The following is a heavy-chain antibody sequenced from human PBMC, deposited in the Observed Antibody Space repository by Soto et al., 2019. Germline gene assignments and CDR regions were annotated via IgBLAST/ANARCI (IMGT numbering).Heavy chain of an antibody. CDR1: GYTLTELS. Sequence: GASVKVSCKVSGYTLTELSMHWVRQAPGKGLEWMGGFDPEDGETIYAQKFQGRVTMTEDTSTDTAYMELSSLRSEDTASYYCATVRLNYYDSSGYYRAFDYWGQGTLVTVSS. CDR3: ATVRLNYYDSSGYYRAFDY. J-gene: IGHJ4*02. D-gene: IGHD3-22*01. CDR2: FDPEDGET. V-gene: IGHV1-24*01.